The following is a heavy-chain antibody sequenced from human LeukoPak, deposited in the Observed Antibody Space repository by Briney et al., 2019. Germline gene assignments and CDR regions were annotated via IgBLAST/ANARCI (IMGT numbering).Heavy chain of an antibody. V-gene: IGHV3-49*03. CDR3: TRVNPRVAAASI. D-gene: IGHD6-13*01. CDR2: IRSKAYGGTT. J-gene: IGHJ3*02. Sequence: GGSLRLSCTASGFTFGDYAMSWFRQAPGKGLEWVGFIRSKAYGGTTEYAASVKGRFTISRNDSKSIAYLQMNSLKTEDTAVYYCTRVNPRVAAASIWGQGTMVTVSS. CDR1: GFTFGDYA.